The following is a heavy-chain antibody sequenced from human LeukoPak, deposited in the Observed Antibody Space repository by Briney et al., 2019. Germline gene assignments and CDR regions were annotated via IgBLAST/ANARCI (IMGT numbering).Heavy chain of an antibody. CDR1: GFTFRIFA. J-gene: IGHJ4*02. CDR2: IDGSGDST. CDR3: AKVIDTSIAVESADFDY. Sequence: PGRSLRLSCAASGFTFRIFAMASVREAPGKGRQWVSSIDGSGDSTYYADSVKGRFTISRDNSKNTLYLQMNRLRAGDTAVYYCAKVIDTSIAVESADFDYWGQGNLVTVSS. V-gene: IGHV3-23*01. D-gene: IGHD6-19*01.